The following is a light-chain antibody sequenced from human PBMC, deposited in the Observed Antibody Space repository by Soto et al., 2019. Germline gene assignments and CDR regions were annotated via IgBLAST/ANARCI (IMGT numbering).Light chain of an antibody. J-gene: IGKJ1*01. CDR1: QSFSSTF. V-gene: IGKV3-20*01. Sequence: EILLTQSPDSLSLSPGDRATLSCRASQSFSSTFFAWYQQKRCQAPRLLIYGACSRATGIPDRFSGSGSGTYFSLTMRRLEHEDFAVYYGQQYARSVTLGQRTQVEIK. CDR2: GAC. CDR3: QQYARSVT.